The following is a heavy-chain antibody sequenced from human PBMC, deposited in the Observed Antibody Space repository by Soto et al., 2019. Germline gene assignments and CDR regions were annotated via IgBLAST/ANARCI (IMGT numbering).Heavy chain of an antibody. CDR2: ISGSGGST. V-gene: IGHV3-23*01. Sequence: EVQLLESGGGLVLPGGSLRLSCVASGFTFSIYAMSWVRQAPGKGLEWVSGISGSGGSTYYVDSVKGRFTISRDNSKNTLYLQMNSLGAEDTAVYYCGKCPWEYHYYYYYMDVWGKGTTVTVSS. J-gene: IGHJ6*03. D-gene: IGHD1-26*01. CDR3: GKCPWEYHYYYYYMDV. CDR1: GFTFSIYA.